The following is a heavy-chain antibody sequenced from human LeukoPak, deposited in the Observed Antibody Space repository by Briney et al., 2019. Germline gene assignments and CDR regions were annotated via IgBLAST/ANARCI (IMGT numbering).Heavy chain of an antibody. V-gene: IGHV4-59*01. J-gene: IGHJ5*02. Sequence: PSETLSLTCTVSGGSISSYYWNWIRQPPGKGLEWIGYIYYSGSTNYNPSLKSRVTIPVDTSKNQFSLNLTSVTAADTAVYYCARFTPQGYGWGGYNRFDPWGQGTLVTVSS. D-gene: IGHD3-16*01. CDR3: ARFTPQGYGWGGYNRFDP. CDR1: GGSISSYY. CDR2: IYYSGST.